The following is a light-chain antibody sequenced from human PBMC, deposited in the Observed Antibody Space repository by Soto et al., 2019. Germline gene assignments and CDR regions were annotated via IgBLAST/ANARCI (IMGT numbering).Light chain of an antibody. V-gene: IGLV2-14*01. J-gene: IGLJ7*01. CDR3: SSFTSSNTWV. Sequence: QSALTQPASVSGSPGQSITISCTGTNSDVGGYDYVSWYQQYPGKAPKVIIYEVTYRPSGVSARFSGSKSGTTASLTISDLQTEDEADYYCSSFTSSNTWVFGGGTQLTVL. CDR2: EVT. CDR1: NSDVGGYDY.